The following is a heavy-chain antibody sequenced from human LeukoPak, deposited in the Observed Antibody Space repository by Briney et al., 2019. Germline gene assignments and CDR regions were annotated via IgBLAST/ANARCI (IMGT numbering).Heavy chain of an antibody. Sequence: SETLSLTCTVSGGSISSGSYFWSWIRQPAGKGLEWIGRIYTSGSTNYNPSLKSRVTISVDTSKNQFSLKLSSVTAADTAVYYCAREFTIFGAFDIWGQGTMVTVSS. J-gene: IGHJ3*02. CDR2: IYTSGST. CDR1: GGSISSGSYF. CDR3: AREFTIFGAFDI. D-gene: IGHD3-3*01. V-gene: IGHV4-61*02.